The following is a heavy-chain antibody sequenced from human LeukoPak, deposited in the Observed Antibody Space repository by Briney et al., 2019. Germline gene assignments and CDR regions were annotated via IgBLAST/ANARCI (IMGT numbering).Heavy chain of an antibody. CDR2: IINSGGSI. V-gene: IGHV3-23*01. D-gene: IGHD3-10*01. CDR1: GFTFSTYA. Sequence: PGRSLRLSCAASGFTFSTYAMTWVRQAPGKGLEWVSTIINSGGSIYYADSVKGRFTISRDDSKNTLYLQMNSLRAEDTAVYYCAKALGRSGPNWFDPWGQGTLVTVSS. CDR3: AKALGRSGPNWFDP. J-gene: IGHJ5*02.